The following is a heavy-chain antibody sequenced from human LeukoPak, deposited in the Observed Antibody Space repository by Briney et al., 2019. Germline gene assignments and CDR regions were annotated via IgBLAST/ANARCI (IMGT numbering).Heavy chain of an antibody. J-gene: IGHJ5*02. CDR1: GGTFSSYA. CDR2: IIPILGIA. D-gene: IGHD3-22*01. CDR3: ATGSYYYDSSRNWFDP. Sequence: SVKVSCKASGGTFSSYAISWVRQAPGQGLEWMGRIIPILGIANYAQKFQGRVTITADKSTSTVYMELSSLRSEDTAVYYCATGSYYYDSSRNWFDPWGQGTLVTVSS. V-gene: IGHV1-69*04.